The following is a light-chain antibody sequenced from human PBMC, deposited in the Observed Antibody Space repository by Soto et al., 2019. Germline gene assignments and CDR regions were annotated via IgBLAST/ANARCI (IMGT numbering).Light chain of an antibody. Sequence: VLPQSPGPLSLSPGASAPLSGRASQSVSSSYLAWYQQKPGQAPRLLIYGASSRATGIPDRFSGSGSGTDFTLTISRLEPEDFAVYYCQQYGSSQTFGQGTKVDIK. V-gene: IGKV3-20*01. CDR2: GAS. CDR1: QSVSSSY. CDR3: QQYGSSQT. J-gene: IGKJ1*01.